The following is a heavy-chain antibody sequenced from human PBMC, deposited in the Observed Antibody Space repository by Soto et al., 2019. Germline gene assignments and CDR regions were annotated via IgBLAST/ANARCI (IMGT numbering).Heavy chain of an antibody. CDR3: ASLVSSFPPYYFDY. D-gene: IGHD6-13*01. J-gene: IGHJ4*02. V-gene: IGHV4-39*01. CDR1: GGSISSSSYY. Sequence: SETLSLTCTVPGGSISSSSYYWGWIRQPPGKGLEWIGSIYYSGSTYYNPSLKSRVTISVDTSKNQFSLKLSSVTAADTAVYNCASLVSSFPPYYFDYWGQGTLVTLSS. CDR2: IYYSGST.